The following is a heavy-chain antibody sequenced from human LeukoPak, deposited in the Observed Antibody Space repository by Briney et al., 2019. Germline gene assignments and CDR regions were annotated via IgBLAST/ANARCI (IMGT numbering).Heavy chain of an antibody. D-gene: IGHD5-24*01. CDR2: ISPYNGNT. CDR1: GYTFTSYG. J-gene: IGHJ4*02. V-gene: IGHV1-18*01. CDR3: AREMATIVNQFDY. Sequence: GASVKVSCKVSGYTFTSYGISWVRQAPGQGLEWMGWISPYNGNTNYAQKLQGRVTMTTDTSTTTAYMELRSLRSDDTAVYYCAREMATIVNQFDYWGQGTLVTVSS.